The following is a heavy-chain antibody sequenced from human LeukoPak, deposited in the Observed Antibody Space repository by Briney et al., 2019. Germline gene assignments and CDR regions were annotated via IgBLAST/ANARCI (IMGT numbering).Heavy chain of an antibody. CDR1: GYTFNNYD. CDR2: MNPNSGNT. CDR3: ARAPQCSTTSCEYYFDY. Sequence: ASVKVSCKASGYTFNNYDINWVRQASGQGLEWMGCMNPNSGNTGYAQRFQGRVSITRNTSISTAFLEVSSLRSDDTAVYYCARAPQCSTTSCEYYFDYWGQGTPVTVSS. D-gene: IGHD2-2*01. J-gene: IGHJ4*02. V-gene: IGHV1-8*03.